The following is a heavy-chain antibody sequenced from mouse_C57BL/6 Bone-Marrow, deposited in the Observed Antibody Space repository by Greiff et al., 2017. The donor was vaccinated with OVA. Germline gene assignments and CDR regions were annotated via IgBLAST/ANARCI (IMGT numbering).Heavy chain of an antibody. D-gene: IGHD3-2*02. CDR2: INPSSGYT. J-gene: IGHJ2*01. CDR3: ARTGQLRLDY. Sequence: VQLVESGAELARPGASVKMSCKASGYTFTSYTMHWVKQRPGQGLEWIGYINPSSGYTKYNQKFKDKATLTADKSSSTAYMQLSSLTSEDSAVYYCARTGQLRLDYWGQGTTLTVSS. CDR1: GYTFTSYT. V-gene: IGHV1-4*01.